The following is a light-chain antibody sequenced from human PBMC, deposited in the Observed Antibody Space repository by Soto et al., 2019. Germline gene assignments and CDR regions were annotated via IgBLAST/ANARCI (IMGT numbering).Light chain of an antibody. V-gene: IGKV3-20*01. CDR1: QSVSSY. J-gene: IGKJ3*01. CDR3: QQYGSSAS. CDR2: GAS. Sequence: EIVLTQSPGTLSLSPGERATLSCRASQSVSSYLAWYQQKPGQAPRLLIYGASSRAAGIPDRFSGGGSGTDFTLPISRLEPEDFAVYYCQQYGSSASFGPGTKVDIK.